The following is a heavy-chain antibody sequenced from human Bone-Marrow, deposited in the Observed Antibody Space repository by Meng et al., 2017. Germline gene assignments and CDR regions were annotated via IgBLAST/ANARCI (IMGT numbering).Heavy chain of an antibody. CDR2: IYYSGST. Sequence: SETLSLTCSVSGDSISSDYWSWVRQPPGKGLEWIGYIYYSGSTNYNPSLKSRVTISVDTSKNQFSLKLSSVTAADTAVYYCASLTYGMDVWGQGTTVTVSS. CDR3: ASLTYGMDV. J-gene: IGHJ6*02. V-gene: IGHV4-59*01. CDR1: GDSISSDY.